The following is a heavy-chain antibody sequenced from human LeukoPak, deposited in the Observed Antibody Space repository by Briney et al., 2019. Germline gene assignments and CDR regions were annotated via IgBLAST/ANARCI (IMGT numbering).Heavy chain of an antibody. CDR3: ARLWDSTGLYFYYYMDV. J-gene: IGHJ6*03. CDR1: GVSISSGSYY. V-gene: IGHV4-39*01. CDR2: IYHNGNT. D-gene: IGHD2/OR15-2a*01. Sequence: PSETLSLTCSVSGVSISSGSYYWGWIRQPPGMCLEWIAIIYHNGNTNYNPSLKSRVTISADTSRNQFSLRMDSVTAADTAVYYCARLWDSTGLYFYYYMDVWGEGTTVTVSS.